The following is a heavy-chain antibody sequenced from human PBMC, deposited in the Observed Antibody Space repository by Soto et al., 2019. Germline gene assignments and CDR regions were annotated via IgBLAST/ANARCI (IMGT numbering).Heavy chain of an antibody. Sequence: GSLRLSCAASGFTFSSYAMHWVRQAPGKGLEWVAVISYDGSNKYYADSVKGRFTISRDNSKNTLYLQMNSLRAEDTAVYYCARDATAMVTAAYYFDYWGQGTLVTVSS. V-gene: IGHV3-30-3*01. CDR2: ISYDGSNK. J-gene: IGHJ4*02. CDR3: ARDATAMVTAAYYFDY. CDR1: GFTFSSYA. D-gene: IGHD5-18*01.